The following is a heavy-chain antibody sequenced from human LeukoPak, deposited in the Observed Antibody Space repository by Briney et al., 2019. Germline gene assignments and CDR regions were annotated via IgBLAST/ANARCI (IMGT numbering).Heavy chain of an antibody. D-gene: IGHD6-13*01. CDR1: GGSFSGYY. CDR3: ARGVRGQQLVPIGWFDP. CDR2: INHSGST. J-gene: IGHJ5*02. V-gene: IGHV4-34*01. Sequence: SETLSLTCAVYGGSFSGYYWSWIRQPPGKGLEWIGEINHSGSTNYNPSLKSRVTISVDTSKNQFSLKVSSVTAADTAVYYCARGVRGQQLVPIGWFDPWGQGTLVTVSS.